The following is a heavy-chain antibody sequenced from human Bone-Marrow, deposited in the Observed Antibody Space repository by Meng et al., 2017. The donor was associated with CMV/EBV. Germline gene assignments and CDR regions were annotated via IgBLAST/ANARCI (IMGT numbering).Heavy chain of an antibody. V-gene: IGHV3-23*03. J-gene: IGHJ5*02. D-gene: IGHD3-10*01. Sequence: GESLKISCVASGFTFSSYAMSWVRQAPGKGLEWVSVIYSGGSSTYYADSVKGRFTISRDNSKNTLYLQMNSLRAEDTAVYYCAKDLWFGGNWFDPWGQGTLVTVSS. CDR3: AKDLWFGGNWFDP. CDR1: GFTFSSYA. CDR2: IYSGGSST.